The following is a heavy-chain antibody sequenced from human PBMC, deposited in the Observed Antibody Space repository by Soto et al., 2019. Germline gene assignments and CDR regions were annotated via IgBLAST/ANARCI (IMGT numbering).Heavy chain of an antibody. J-gene: IGHJ3*01. V-gene: IGHV3-43*01. Sequence: EVQLVESGGVVGQPGGSLRLSCAASGFTFDDYTMHWVRQVPGKGLEWVSLIHWDGTITYYADSVKGRFTISRDNSKNSLYLQMNSLRPEDTALYYCAKDDRGFALDLWGQGTMVTVSS. D-gene: IGHD3-22*01. CDR2: IHWDGTIT. CDR3: AKDDRGFALDL. CDR1: GFTFDDYT.